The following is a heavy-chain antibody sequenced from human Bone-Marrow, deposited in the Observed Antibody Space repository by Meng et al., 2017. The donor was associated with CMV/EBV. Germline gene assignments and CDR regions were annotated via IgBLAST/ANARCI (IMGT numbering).Heavy chain of an antibody. D-gene: IGHD3-22*01. Sequence: FTFSSYAMSWVRQAPGKGLEWVSTISGSSGSTYYADSMKGRFTISRDNSKNTLYLQMNSLRAEDTAVYYCAKSHYYDSSGYYSPFDYWGQGTLVTVSS. V-gene: IGHV3-23*01. CDR2: ISGSSGST. J-gene: IGHJ4*02. CDR3: AKSHYYDSSGYYSPFDY. CDR1: FTFSSYA.